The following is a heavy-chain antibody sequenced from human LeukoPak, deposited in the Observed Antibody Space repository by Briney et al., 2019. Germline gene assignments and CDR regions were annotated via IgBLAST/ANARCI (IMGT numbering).Heavy chain of an antibody. CDR1: GYSFTNYR. Sequence: GESLKISCKGSGYSFTNYRIGWVRQMPGKGLEWMGIIYPGDSDTRYSPSFQGQVTISADKSISTAFLQWSSLKASDTAIYYCAKHRSSSSSSWFDPWGQGTQVTVSS. V-gene: IGHV5-51*01. CDR3: AKHRSSSSSSWFDP. D-gene: IGHD6-6*01. J-gene: IGHJ5*02. CDR2: IYPGDSDT.